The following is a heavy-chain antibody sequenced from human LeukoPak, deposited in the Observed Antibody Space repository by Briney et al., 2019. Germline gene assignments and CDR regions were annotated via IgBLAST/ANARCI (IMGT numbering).Heavy chain of an antibody. CDR2: IYTSGST. CDR3: ARDQGGITGTTDWFDP. J-gene: IGHJ5*02. D-gene: IGHD1-7*01. CDR1: GGSISSGSYY. V-gene: IGHV4-61*02. Sequence: SQTLSLTCTVSGGSISSGSYYWSWIRQPAGKGLEWIGRIYTSGSTNYNPSLKSRVTMSVDTSKNQFSLKLSSVTAADTAVYYCARDQGGITGTTDWFDPWGQGTLVTVSS.